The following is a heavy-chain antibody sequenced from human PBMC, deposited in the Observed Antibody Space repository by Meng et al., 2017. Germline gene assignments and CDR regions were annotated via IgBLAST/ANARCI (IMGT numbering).Heavy chain of an antibody. CDR3: AREGAKLHSSSWYLCWFDP. Sequence: GGSLRLSCAASGFTFSSYAMHWVRQAPGKGLEWVAVIWYDGSNKYYADSMKGRFTISRDNSKNTLYLQMNSLRAENTVVYYCAREGAKLHSSSWYLCWFDPWGQGTLVTVSS. CDR2: IWYDGSNK. CDR1: GFTFSSYA. V-gene: IGHV3-33*01. J-gene: IGHJ5*02. D-gene: IGHD6-13*01.